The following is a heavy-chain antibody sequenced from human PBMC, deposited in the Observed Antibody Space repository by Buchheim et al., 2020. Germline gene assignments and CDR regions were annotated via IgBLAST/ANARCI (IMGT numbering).Heavy chain of an antibody. Sequence: QVQLVESGGGVVQPGRSLRLSCAASGFTFSSYGMHWVRQAPGKGLEWVAVISYDGSNKYYADSVKGRFTISRDNSKNTLYLQMNSLRAEDTAVYYCAKDDPPYYDILTGYPGNYWGQGTL. D-gene: IGHD3-9*01. CDR1: GFTFSSYG. V-gene: IGHV3-30*18. CDR2: ISYDGSNK. J-gene: IGHJ4*02. CDR3: AKDDPPYYDILTGYPGNY.